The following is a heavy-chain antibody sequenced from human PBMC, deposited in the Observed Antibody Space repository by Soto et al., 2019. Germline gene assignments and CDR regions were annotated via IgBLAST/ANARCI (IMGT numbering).Heavy chain of an antibody. CDR2: INPADGTT. Sequence: QVQLVQSGADVKEPGASVKVSCKASGYTFSDHYVQWVRQAPVQGLEWVAMINPADGTTRYAQMFQGRVTLTRDTSTSTVYIEMSSLRSEDTAFYYCARDRPHAWLDPWGQRTLVTVSS. CDR1: GYTFSDHY. J-gene: IGHJ5*02. CDR3: ARDRPHAWLDP. V-gene: IGHV1-46*01.